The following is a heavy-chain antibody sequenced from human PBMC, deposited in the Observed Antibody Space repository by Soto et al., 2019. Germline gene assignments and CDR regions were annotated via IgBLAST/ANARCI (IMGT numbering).Heavy chain of an antibody. Sequence: EVQLVESGGGLVKPEGSLRLSCAASGFTFSSYSMNWVRQAPGKGLEWVSSISSSSSYIYYAYSVKGRYTISRVNAKNSLHLQMNSQRAEDTTVYYCASDELTLLLWSYYSYYGMAVWGQGTTVTVA. J-gene: IGHJ6*02. D-gene: IGHD2-15*01. CDR1: GFTFSSYS. CDR3: ASDELTLLLWSYYSYYGMAV. V-gene: IGHV3-21*01. CDR2: ISSSSSYI.